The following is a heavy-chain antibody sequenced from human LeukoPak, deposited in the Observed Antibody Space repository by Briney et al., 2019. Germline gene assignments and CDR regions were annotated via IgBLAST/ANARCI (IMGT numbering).Heavy chain of an antibody. J-gene: IGHJ6*02. CDR3: TRDLMDYDVSTGLHHYYMDV. V-gene: IGHV3-74*01. CDR1: GFTFSSYW. CDR2: INGDGRNI. Sequence: GSLRLSRVASGFTFSSYWMHWVRQNPRKGLVWVSRINGDGRNINYADSVRGRFTISRDNAKNTLYLQMNTLRVKDTAVYYCTRDLMDYDVSTGLHHYYMDVWGQGTTVTVSS. D-gene: IGHD3-9*01.